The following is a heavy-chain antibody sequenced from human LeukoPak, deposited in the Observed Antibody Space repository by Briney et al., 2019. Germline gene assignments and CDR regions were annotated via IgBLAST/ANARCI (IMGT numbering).Heavy chain of an antibody. D-gene: IGHD3-22*01. CDR2: IYSGGST. CDR3: ARANYYDSDPLDY. V-gene: IGHV3-66*01. Sequence: GGSPRLSCAASGFTVSSNYMSWVRQAPGKGLEWVSVIYSGGSTYYADSVKGRFTISRDNSKNTLYLQMNSLRAEDTAVYYCARANYYDSDPLDYWGQGTLVTVSS. J-gene: IGHJ4*02. CDR1: GFTVSSNY.